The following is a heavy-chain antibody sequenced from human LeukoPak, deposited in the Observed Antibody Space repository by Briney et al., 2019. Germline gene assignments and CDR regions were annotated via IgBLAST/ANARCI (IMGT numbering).Heavy chain of an antibody. CDR1: GLTFSSYG. J-gene: IGHJ4*02. D-gene: IGHD1-26*01. V-gene: IGHV3-33*01. CDR2: IWYDGSNK. Sequence: PGRSLRLSCAASGLTFSSYGMHWVRQAPGKGLEWVAVIWYDGSNKYYADSVKGRFTITRDNSKNTLYLQMNSLRAEDTAVYYCARDKIKWELLSDLGYWGQGTLVTVSS. CDR3: ARDKIKWELLSDLGY.